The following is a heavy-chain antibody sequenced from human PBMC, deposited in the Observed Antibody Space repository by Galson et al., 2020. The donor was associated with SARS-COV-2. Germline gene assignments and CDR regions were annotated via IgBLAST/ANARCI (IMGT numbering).Heavy chain of an antibody. CDR1: GFTFSSYG. CDR2: ISSDGRRQ. D-gene: IGHD6-13*01. V-gene: IGHV3-30*03. CDR3: ASLSGAAAGPGFQH. Sequence: GGSLRLSCAASGFTFSSYGMHWVRQAPGKGLEWVSSISSDGRRQYYEDSVKGRFTISRDNSKNSLSLQMNSLRAEETALYYCASLSGAAAGPGFQHWGQGNLVTGSS. J-gene: IGHJ1*01.